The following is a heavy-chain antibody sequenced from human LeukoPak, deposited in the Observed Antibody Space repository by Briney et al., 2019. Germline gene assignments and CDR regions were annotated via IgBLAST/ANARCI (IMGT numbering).Heavy chain of an antibody. CDR2: INPNGGST. CDR1: GYTFTSYY. CDR3: ARSSNWSEKNGLDV. J-gene: IGHJ6*02. D-gene: IGHD7-27*01. V-gene: IGHV1-46*01. Sequence: ASVKVSCKASGYTFTSYYMHWVRQAPGQGLEWMGIINPNGGSTSYVQKFQGRVTMTRDTSTGTVYLDLSRPRSEDTAVYYCARSSNWSEKNGLDVWGQGTTVTVSS.